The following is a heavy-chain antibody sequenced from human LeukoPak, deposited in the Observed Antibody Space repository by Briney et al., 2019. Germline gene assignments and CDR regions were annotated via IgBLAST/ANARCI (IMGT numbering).Heavy chain of an antibody. CDR3: ARTYCSSTSCGFDY. J-gene: IGHJ4*02. V-gene: IGHV4-59*01. CDR1: GGSISSYY. Sequence: SETLSLTCTVSGGSISSYYWSWIRQPPGKGLEWIGYIYYSGSTNYNPSLKSRVAISVDTSKNQFSLKLSSVTAADTAVYYCARTYCSSTSCGFDYWGQETLVTVSS. CDR2: IYYSGST. D-gene: IGHD2-2*01.